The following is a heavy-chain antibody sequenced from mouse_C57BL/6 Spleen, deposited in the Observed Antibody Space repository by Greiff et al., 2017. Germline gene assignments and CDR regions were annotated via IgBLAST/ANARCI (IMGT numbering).Heavy chain of an antibody. Sequence: EVQLLESGAELVRPGASVRLSCPASGFNFTDDYMHWVKQRPGQGLEWIGCIDPKNGDTEYASKFQGKATITADTSSSTAYLELSSLTSEDAAVYYCSGGSDYGGFAYWGQGTLVTVSA. J-gene: IGHJ3*01. D-gene: IGHD2-4*01. CDR1: GFNFTDDY. CDR3: SGGSDYGGFAY. CDR2: IDPKNGDT. V-gene: IGHV14-4*01.